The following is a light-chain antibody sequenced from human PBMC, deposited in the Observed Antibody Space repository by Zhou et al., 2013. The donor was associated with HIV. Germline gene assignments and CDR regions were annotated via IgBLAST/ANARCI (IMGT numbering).Light chain of an antibody. CDR3: QQSYSTLT. CDR1: QSISIY. Sequence: DIQMTQSPSSVSASVGDRVTITCRASQSISIYLNWYQQKPGKAPKLLIYAASNLQSEVPSRFSGSGSGTDFTLTISSLQPEDFATYYCQQSYSTLTFGGGTKVEIK. V-gene: IGKV1-39*01. CDR2: AAS. J-gene: IGKJ4*01.